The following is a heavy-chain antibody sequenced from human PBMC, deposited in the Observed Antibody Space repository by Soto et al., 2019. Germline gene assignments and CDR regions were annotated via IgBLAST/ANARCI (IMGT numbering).Heavy chain of an antibody. D-gene: IGHD6-13*01. V-gene: IGHV3-53*01. CDR1: GFTVSSNY. CDR2: IHPGGDT. CDR3: VRPYYSSSWFPFDR. J-gene: IGHJ4*02. Sequence: GGSLRLSCAASGFTVSSNYMSWVRQAPGKGLEWVSSIHPGGDTFYAVSVKGRFSFSRDNSKNTVYLQMNSLRVEDTALYYCVRPYYSSSWFPFDRWGQGTLVTVYS.